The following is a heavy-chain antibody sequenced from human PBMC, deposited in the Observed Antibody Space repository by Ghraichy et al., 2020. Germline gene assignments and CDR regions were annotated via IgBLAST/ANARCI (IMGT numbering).Heavy chain of an antibody. J-gene: IGHJ3*02. V-gene: IGHV3-9*01. CDR1: GFTFDDYA. CDR2: ISWNSGSI. Sequence: GGSLRLSCAASGFTFDDYAMHWVRQAPGKGLEWVSGISWNSGSIGYADSVKGRFTISRDNAKNSLYLQMNSLRAEDTALYYCAKTGDTVIWGQGTMVTVSS. D-gene: IGHD2-21*01. CDR3: AKTGDTVI.